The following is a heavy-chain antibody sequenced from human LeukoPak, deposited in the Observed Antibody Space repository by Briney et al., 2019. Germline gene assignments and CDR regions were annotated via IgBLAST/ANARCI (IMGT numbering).Heavy chain of an antibody. CDR1: GGSISSYY. Sequence: SETLSLTCTVSGGSISSYYWSWIRQPPGKGLEWIGYIYYSGSTNYNPSLKSRVTISVDTSKNQFSLRLSSVTAADTAVYYCARIPSMVYANGGAFDIWGQGTMVTVSS. CDR3: ARIPSMVYANGGAFDI. J-gene: IGHJ3*02. D-gene: IGHD2-8*01. CDR2: IYYSGST. V-gene: IGHV4-59*12.